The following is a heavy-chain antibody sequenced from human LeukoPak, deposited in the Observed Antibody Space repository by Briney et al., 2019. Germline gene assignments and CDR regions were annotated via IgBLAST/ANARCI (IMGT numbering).Heavy chain of an antibody. J-gene: IGHJ4*02. V-gene: IGHV3-23*01. Sequence: PGGSLRLSCAVSRFTFSSYSMSWDRQAPGKGLEWVSGASGLDDSTYYADSVKGRFTISRDNSKNTLYLQMNSLRAEDTAVYYCAKSDSGYRYGKFDYWGQGTLVTVSS. CDR1: RFTFSSYS. CDR3: AKSDSGYRYGKFDY. CDR2: ASGLDDST. D-gene: IGHD5-18*01.